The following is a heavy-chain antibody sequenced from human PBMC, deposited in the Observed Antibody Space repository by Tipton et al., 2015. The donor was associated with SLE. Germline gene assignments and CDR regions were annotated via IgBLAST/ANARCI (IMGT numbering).Heavy chain of an antibody. Sequence: QVQLVQSGAEVKKPGSSVKVSCKASGGTFSSYGFSWVRQAPGQGLEWMGRIIPILGTANYAQKFQGRVTITADESTSTAYMELRSLRSDDTAVYYCARDLGEGRYYDTESGYWGQGTQVTVSS. V-gene: IGHV1-69*11. D-gene: IGHD3-22*01. CDR3: ARDLGEGRYYDTESGY. CDR2: IIPILGTA. CDR1: GGTFSSYG. J-gene: IGHJ4*02.